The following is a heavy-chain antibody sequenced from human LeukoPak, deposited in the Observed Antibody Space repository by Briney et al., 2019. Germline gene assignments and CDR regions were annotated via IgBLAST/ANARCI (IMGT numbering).Heavy chain of an antibody. V-gene: IGHV3-74*01. Sequence: QTGGSLRLSCAASRFTFSSYWMHWVRQAPGKGLVWVSRINSDGSSTSYADSVKGRFTISRDNAKNTLYLQMNSLRAEDTAVYYCARHYPRGYCSGGSCSAPFDYWGQGTLVTVSS. D-gene: IGHD2-15*01. CDR1: RFTFSSYW. CDR3: ARHYPRGYCSGGSCSAPFDY. CDR2: INSDGSST. J-gene: IGHJ4*02.